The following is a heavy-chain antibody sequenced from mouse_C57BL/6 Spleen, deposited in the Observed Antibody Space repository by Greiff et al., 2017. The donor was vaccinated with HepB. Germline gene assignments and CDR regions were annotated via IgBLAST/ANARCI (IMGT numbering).Heavy chain of an antibody. D-gene: IGHD1-1*01. Sequence: EVQRVESGPGLVKPSQSLSLTCSVTGYSITSGYYWNWIRQFPGNKLEWMGYISYDGSNNYNPSLKNRTTITRDTSMNQYYLKLNAVTTEDTATSYCATVYYCGSSLYHAMDYWGQGTSVTVSS. CDR3: ATVYYCGSSLYHAMDY. J-gene: IGHJ4*01. V-gene: IGHV3-6*01. CDR2: ISYDGSN. CDR1: GYSITSGYY.